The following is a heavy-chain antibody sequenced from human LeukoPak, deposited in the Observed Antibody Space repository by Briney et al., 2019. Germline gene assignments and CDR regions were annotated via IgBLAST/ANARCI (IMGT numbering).Heavy chain of an antibody. J-gene: IGHJ4*02. Sequence: GASVKVSCKASGYTFTSYDIYWVRQATGQGLEWMGWMNPNRGNTGYAQKFQGRVTMTKNTSISTAYMELSSLRSEDTAVYYCARVGYYDSSGYSPFDYGGQGTLVTVSS. CDR1: GYTFTSYD. CDR3: ARVGYYDSSGYSPFDY. CDR2: MNPNRGNT. D-gene: IGHD3-22*01. V-gene: IGHV1-8*01.